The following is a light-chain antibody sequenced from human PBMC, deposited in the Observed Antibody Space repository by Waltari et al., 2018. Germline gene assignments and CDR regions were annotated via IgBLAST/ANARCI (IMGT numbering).Light chain of an antibody. CDR1: QSVTTN. V-gene: IGKV3-15*01. CDR3: QQYFDWPMYT. J-gene: IGKJ2*01. CDR2: GAS. Sequence: EIVMTQSPDTLSVSPGERATLSCRASQSVTTNLAWYQQKPGQAPRRLRYGASTRATGIPARVSGSGSGTDFTLTISSLQSEEFAVYYCQQYFDWPMYTFAQGTKLEIK.